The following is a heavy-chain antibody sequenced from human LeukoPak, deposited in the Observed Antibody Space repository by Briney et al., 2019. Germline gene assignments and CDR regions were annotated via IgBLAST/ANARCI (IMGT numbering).Heavy chain of an antibody. D-gene: IGHD3-10*01. J-gene: IGHJ3*02. V-gene: IGHV3-21*01. CDR3: ARALFGELLFHDAFDI. CDR1: GLTFSSYS. Sequence: GGSLRLSCAASGLTFSSYSMNWVRQAPGKGLEWVSSISSSSSYIYYADSVKGRFTISRDNAKNSLYLQMNSLRAEDTAVYYCARALFGELLFHDAFDIWGQGTMVTVSS. CDR2: ISSSSSYI.